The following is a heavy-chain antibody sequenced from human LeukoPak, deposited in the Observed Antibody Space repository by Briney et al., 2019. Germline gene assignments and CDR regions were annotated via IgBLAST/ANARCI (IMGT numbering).Heavy chain of an antibody. V-gene: IGHV3-7*01. CDR2: INEDGSYK. CDR1: GFTFTSYW. J-gene: IGHJ4*02. Sequence: GGSLRLSCAVSGFTFTSYWMSWDRQAPGKGLEWVANINEDGSYKFHADSVKGRLTISRDNSKNSLYLQMSSLRADDTAVYYCARDATRGGDNDYWGQGTRVIVSS. D-gene: IGHD2-21*02. CDR3: ARDATRGGDNDY.